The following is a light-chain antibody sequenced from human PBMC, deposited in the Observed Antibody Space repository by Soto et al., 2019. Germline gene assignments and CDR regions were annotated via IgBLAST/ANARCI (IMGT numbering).Light chain of an antibody. CDR2: DAS. V-gene: IGKV3D-20*01. J-gene: IGKJ5*01. CDR1: QSVSSSY. Sequence: EIVLTQSPATLSLSPGERATLSCGASQSVSSSYLAWYQQKPGLAPWLLIYDASSRATGIPDRFSGSGSGTDFTLTIRRLEPEDFAVYYCQQYGSSPITFGQGTRLQIK. CDR3: QQYGSSPIT.